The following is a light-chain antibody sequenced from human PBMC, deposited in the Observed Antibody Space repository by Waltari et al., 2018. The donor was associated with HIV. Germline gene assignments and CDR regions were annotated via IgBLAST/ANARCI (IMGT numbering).Light chain of an antibody. V-gene: IGKV1-5*03. J-gene: IGKJ1*01. CDR2: KAS. CDR1: QSIGSW. Sequence: DIQMTQSPSTLSASVGDRVTITCRASQSIGSWLAWYQQKPGKAPKLLIYKASSLESGVPSRFSGSGSGTEFTLTISSLQPDDFATYYCQQYNSHSTFGQGTKVEIE. CDR3: QQYNSHST.